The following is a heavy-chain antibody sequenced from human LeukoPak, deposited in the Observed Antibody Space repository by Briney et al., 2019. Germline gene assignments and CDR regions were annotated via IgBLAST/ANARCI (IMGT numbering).Heavy chain of an antibody. D-gene: IGHD3-3*01. V-gene: IGHV1-8*01. CDR3: ARESGYYDFWSGYYYYYMDV. Sequence: ASVKVSCKASVYTFTSYDINWVRQATGQGLEWMGWMNPNSGNTGYAQKFQGRVTMTRNTSISTAYMELSSLTSEDTAVYYCARESGYYDFWSGYYYYYMDVWGKGTTVTVSS. CDR2: MNPNSGNT. J-gene: IGHJ6*03. CDR1: VYTFTSYD.